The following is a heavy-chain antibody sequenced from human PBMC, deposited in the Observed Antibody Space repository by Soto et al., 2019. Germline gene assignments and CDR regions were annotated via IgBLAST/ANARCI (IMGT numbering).Heavy chain of an antibody. CDR3: AKARRYCSGGSCYSAAKYYFDY. CDR2: ISGSGGST. Sequence: GGSLRLSCAASGFTFSSYAMSWVRQAPGKGLEWVSAISGSGGSTYYADSVKGRFTISRDNSKNTLYLQMNSLRAEDTAVYYCAKARRYCSGGSCYSAAKYYFDYWGQGTLVTVSS. CDR1: GFTFSSYA. D-gene: IGHD2-15*01. V-gene: IGHV3-23*01. J-gene: IGHJ4*02.